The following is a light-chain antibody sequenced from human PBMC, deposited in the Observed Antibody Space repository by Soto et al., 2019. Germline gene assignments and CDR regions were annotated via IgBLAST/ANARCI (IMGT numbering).Light chain of an antibody. J-gene: IGLJ2*01. CDR3: QSYDSSLSGYVV. V-gene: IGLV1-40*01. CDR1: SSNIGAGYD. CDR2: GNS. Sequence: QSVLTQPPSVSGAPGQRVTISCTGSSSNIGAGYDVHWYQQLPGTAPKLLIYGNSNRPSGVPDRFSGSKSGTSASLAITGLQAELVADYYCQSYDSSLSGYVVFGGGTKLTVL.